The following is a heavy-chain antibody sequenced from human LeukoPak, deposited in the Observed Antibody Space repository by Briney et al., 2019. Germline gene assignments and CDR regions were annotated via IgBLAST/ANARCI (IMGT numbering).Heavy chain of an antibody. Sequence: GGSLRLSCAASGCTFSSYAMSWVRQAAGKGLEWVSAISGSGGSTYYADSVKGRFTISRDNSKNTLYLQMNSLRAEDTAVYYCAKHYYDSSGYYYVFDYWGQGTLVTASS. CDR3: AKHYYDSSGYYYVFDY. CDR1: GCTFSSYA. CDR2: ISGSGGST. J-gene: IGHJ4*02. V-gene: IGHV3-23*01. D-gene: IGHD3-22*01.